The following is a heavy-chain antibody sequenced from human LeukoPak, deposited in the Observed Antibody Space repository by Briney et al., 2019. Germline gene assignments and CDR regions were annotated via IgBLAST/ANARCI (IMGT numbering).Heavy chain of an antibody. CDR3: ARPETYYDILTGYYLPGIDY. D-gene: IGHD3-9*01. CDR1: GFTFSSYA. Sequence: GGSLRLSCAASGFTFSSYAMHWVRQAPGKGLEWVAVISYDGSNKYYADSVKGRFTISRDNSKNALYLQMNSLRAEDTAVYYCARPETYYDILTGYYLPGIDYWGQGTLVTVSS. J-gene: IGHJ4*02. V-gene: IGHV3-30*04. CDR2: ISYDGSNK.